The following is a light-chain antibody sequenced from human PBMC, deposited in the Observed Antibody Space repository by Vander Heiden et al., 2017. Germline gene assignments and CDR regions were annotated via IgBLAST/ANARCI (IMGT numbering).Light chain of an antibody. J-gene: IGLJ1*01. V-gene: IGLV3-1*01. CDR1: KLGDKY. CDR3: QVWDSSTGDV. CDR2: QDS. Sequence: SYGLTQPPSVSVSPGQTASIPCSGDKLGDKYACWYQQKPGQSPVLVIYQDSKRPSGIPERFSGSNSGNTATLTISGTQAMDEADYYCQVWDSSTGDVFGTGTKVTVL.